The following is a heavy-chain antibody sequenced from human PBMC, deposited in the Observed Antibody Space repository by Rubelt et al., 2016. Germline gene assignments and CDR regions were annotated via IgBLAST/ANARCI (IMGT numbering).Heavy chain of an antibody. CDR2: MFYSGST. CDR3: AGAAGSGSYYFWAFDI. D-gene: IGHD1-26*01. V-gene: IGHV4-59*08. CDR1: GGSINSYY. J-gene: IGHJ3*02. Sequence: QVQLQESGPGLVLVKPSETLSLTCSVSGGSINSYYWSWIRQPPGKGLEWIGYMFYSGSTKSNPSLKSRVNMSIDMSKNQFSLKLSSVTAVDTAVVYCAGAAGSGSYYFWAFDIWGQGTMVTVAS.